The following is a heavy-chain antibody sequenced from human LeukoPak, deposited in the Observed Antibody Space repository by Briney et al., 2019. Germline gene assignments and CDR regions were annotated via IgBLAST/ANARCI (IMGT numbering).Heavy chain of an antibody. CDR1: GGSISSYY. V-gene: IGHV4-59*12. CDR2: IYYSGST. CDR3: ARRGSSSPFSDY. J-gene: IGHJ4*02. Sequence: PSETLSLTCTVSGGSISSYYWSWIRQPPGKGLEWIGYIYYSGSTNYNPSLKSRVTISVDRSKNQFSLKLSSVTAADTAVYYCARRGSSSPFSDYWGQGTLVTVSS. D-gene: IGHD6-6*01.